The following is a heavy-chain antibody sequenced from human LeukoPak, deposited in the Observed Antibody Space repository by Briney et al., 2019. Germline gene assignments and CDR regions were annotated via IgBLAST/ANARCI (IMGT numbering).Heavy chain of an antibody. Sequence: PGGSPRLSSAASGFTSSGYEVNWVHHDPRERREWGLYIGGSGSTITYAESAKDGFTVSRNNAKNSLYLQMNSLRAEFTDVYFCARDMGYCSGVSCYGRRYFDYWGPGTLATVSS. D-gene: IGHD2-15*01. J-gene: IGHJ4*02. CDR2: IGGSGSTI. CDR3: ARDMGYCSGVSCYGRRYFDY. V-gene: IGHV3-48*03. CDR1: GFTSSGYE.